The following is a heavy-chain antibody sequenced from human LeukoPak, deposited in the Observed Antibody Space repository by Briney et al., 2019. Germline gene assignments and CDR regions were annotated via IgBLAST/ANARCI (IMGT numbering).Heavy chain of an antibody. V-gene: IGHV3-23*01. J-gene: IGHJ4*02. CDR2: VSGGGHNT. Sequence: GGSLRLSCVASGFTFSSYAMSWVRQAPGKGVEWVSVVSGGGHNTYYADSVKGRFTMSRDNSKRTVYLQMNSLRAEDTAVYYCAKDRSSWYYPFDSWGQGTLVTVSS. CDR1: GFTFSSYA. D-gene: IGHD3-3*01. CDR3: AKDRSSWYYPFDS.